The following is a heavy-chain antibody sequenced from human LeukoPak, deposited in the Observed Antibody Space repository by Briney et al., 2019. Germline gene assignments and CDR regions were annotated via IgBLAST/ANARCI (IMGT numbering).Heavy chain of an antibody. Sequence: ASVKVSCKASGYTFTSYYMHWVRQAPGQGLEWMGIINPSGGSTSYAQKFQGRVTMTRDMSTSTVYMELSSLRSEDTAVYYCAREGYCSGGSCPAGYYYYYMDVWGKGTTVIVSS. CDR1: GYTFTSYY. CDR3: AREGYCSGGSCPAGYYYYYMDV. J-gene: IGHJ6*03. CDR2: INPSGGST. D-gene: IGHD2-15*01. V-gene: IGHV1-46*01.